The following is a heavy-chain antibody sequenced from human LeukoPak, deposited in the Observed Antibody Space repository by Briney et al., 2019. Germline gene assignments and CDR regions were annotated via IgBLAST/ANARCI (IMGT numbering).Heavy chain of an antibody. CDR1: GFTFSSYA. V-gene: IGHV3-30-3*01. D-gene: IGHD5-18*01. CDR2: ISHDGSNK. CDR3: ARESLYVDTAMVNDY. Sequence: PGGSLRLSCAASGFTFSSYAMHWVRQAPGKGLEWVAVISHDGSNKYYADSVKGRFTISRDNSKNTLYLEMNSLRAEDTAVYYCARESLYVDTAMVNDYWGQGTLVTVSS. J-gene: IGHJ4*02.